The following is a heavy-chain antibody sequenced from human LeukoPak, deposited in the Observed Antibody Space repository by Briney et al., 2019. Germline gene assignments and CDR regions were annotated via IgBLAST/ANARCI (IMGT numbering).Heavy chain of an antibody. V-gene: IGHV3-9*01. Sequence: DPGRSLRLSCAASGFTFDDYAMHWVRQAPGKGLEWVSGISWNSGSIGYADSVKGRFTISRDNAKNSLYLQMNSLRAEDTAVYYCARGRGEGYYYDSSGYFPDWGQGTLVTVSS. J-gene: IGHJ4*02. CDR3: ARGRGEGYYYDSSGYFPD. CDR1: GFTFDDYA. D-gene: IGHD3-22*01. CDR2: ISWNSGSI.